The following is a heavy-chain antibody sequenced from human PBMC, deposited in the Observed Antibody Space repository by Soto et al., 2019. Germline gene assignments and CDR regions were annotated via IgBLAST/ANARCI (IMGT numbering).Heavy chain of an antibody. CDR2: INPNSGGT. D-gene: IGHD6-13*01. CDR3: ARENSSSSYYYYGMDV. V-gene: IGHV1-2*02. J-gene: IGHJ6*02. CDR1: GYTFTGYY. Sequence: ASVKVSCKASGYTFTGYYMHWVREAPGQGLEWMGWINPNSGGTNYAQKFQGRVTMTRDTSISTAYMELSRLRSDDTAVYYCARENSSSSYYYYGMDVWGQGTTVTVSS.